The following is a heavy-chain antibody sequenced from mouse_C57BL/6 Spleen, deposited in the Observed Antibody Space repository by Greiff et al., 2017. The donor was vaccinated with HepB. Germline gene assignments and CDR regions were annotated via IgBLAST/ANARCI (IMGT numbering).Heavy chain of an antibody. CDR1: GFTFSSYA. CDR2: ISSGGDYL. Sequence: EVKLVESGAGLVKPGGSLKLSCAASGFTFSSYAMSWVRQTPEKRLEWVAYISSGGDYLYYADTVKGRFTISRDNARNTLYLQISRLKSEDTAMFYYTREYNDSRDYWGQGTTLTVSS. CDR3: TREYNDSRDY. J-gene: IGHJ2*01. D-gene: IGHD5-1*01. V-gene: IGHV5-9-1*02.